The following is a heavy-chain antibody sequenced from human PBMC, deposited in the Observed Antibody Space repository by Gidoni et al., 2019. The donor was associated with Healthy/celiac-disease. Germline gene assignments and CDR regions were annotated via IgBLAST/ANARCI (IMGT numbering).Heavy chain of an antibody. V-gene: IGHV1-8*01. CDR2: MNPNSGNT. CDR3: ARGPSPLLYGAGSYDY. Sequence: QVQLVQSGAEVKKPGASVKVSCKASGYTFTSYDINWVRQATGQGLEWMGWMNPNSGNTGYAQKFQGRVTMTRKTSISTAYMELSSLRSEDTAVYYCARGPSPLLYGAGSYDYWGQGTLVTVSS. D-gene: IGHD3-10*01. J-gene: IGHJ4*02. CDR1: GYTFTSYD.